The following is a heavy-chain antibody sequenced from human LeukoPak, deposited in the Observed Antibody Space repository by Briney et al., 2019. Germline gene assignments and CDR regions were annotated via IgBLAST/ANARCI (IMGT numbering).Heavy chain of an antibody. Sequence: GASVKVSCKASGYTFTSYYMHWVRQAPGQGLEWMGWINPNSGGTNYAQKFQGRVTMTRDTSISTAYMELSRLRSDDTAVYYCARGVDTAMVRVYYFDYWGQGTLVTVSS. D-gene: IGHD5-18*01. V-gene: IGHV1-2*02. J-gene: IGHJ4*02. CDR2: INPNSGGT. CDR3: ARGVDTAMVRVYYFDY. CDR1: GYTFTSYY.